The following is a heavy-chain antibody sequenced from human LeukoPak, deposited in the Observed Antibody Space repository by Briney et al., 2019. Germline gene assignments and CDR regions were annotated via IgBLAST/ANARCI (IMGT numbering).Heavy chain of an antibody. CDR1: GFTFSSYS. CDR2: ISSSSSYI. D-gene: IGHD3-3*01. CDR3: ARDYRFLEWLMTYYMDV. V-gene: IGHV3-21*01. J-gene: IGHJ6*03. Sequence: PGGSLRLSCAASGFTFSSYSMNWVRQAPGKGLEWVSSISSSSSYIYYADSVKGRFTISRDNAKNSLYLQMNSLRAEDTAVYYCARDYRFLEWLMTYYMDVWGKGTTVTVSS.